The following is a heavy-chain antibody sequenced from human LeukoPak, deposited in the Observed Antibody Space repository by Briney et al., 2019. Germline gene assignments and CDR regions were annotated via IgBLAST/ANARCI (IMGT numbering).Heavy chain of an antibody. Sequence: HPGGSLRLSWAASGFTFSSYWMNWARQAPGKGLEWVASINHNGNVNYYVDSVKGRFTISRDNAKNSLYLQMSNLRAEDTAVYFCARGGGLDVWGQGATVTVSS. V-gene: IGHV3-7*03. J-gene: IGHJ6*02. CDR1: GFTFSSYW. D-gene: IGHD3-16*01. CDR2: INHNGNVN. CDR3: ARGGGLDV.